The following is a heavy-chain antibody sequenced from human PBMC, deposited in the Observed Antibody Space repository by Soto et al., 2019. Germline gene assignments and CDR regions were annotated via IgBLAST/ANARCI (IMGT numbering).Heavy chain of an antibody. D-gene: IGHD2-2*01. V-gene: IGHV3-23*01. CDR2: IDDSGVST. Sequence: EVLLLESGGGLVQPGGSLRLSCAASGFTFSTYAMSWARQAPGKGLEWVAGIDDSGVSTYYADSVKGRLTISRDNSKNTLYLQMGSLRAEDTAVYYCVKGQSSSWSQTGGMDVWGQGTTVTVSS. J-gene: IGHJ6*02. CDR3: VKGQSSSWSQTGGMDV. CDR1: GFTFSTYA.